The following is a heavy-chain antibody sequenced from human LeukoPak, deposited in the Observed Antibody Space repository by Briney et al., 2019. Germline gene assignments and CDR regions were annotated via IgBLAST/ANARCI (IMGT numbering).Heavy chain of an antibody. V-gene: IGHV3-23*01. J-gene: IGHJ4*02. CDR2: ISGSGDNT. D-gene: IGHD6-6*01. CDR1: GFTFSSYA. CDR3: AKWKYSNSGIDDY. Sequence: GGSLRLSCAASGFTFSSYAMCWVRQVPGKGLEWVSVISGSGDNTYYADSVKGRFTISRDNSKNMLYLQMNSLRAEDTAVYYCAKWKYSNSGIDDYWGQGTLVTVSS.